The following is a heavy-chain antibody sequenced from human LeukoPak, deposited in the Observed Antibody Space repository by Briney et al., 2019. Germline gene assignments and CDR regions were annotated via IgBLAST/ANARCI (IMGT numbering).Heavy chain of an antibody. CDR1: GFTFSSYW. V-gene: IGHV3-74*01. CDR2: INSDGSST. D-gene: IGHD2-2*01. CDR3: ARGYCSSTSCYYGYFDY. J-gene: IGHJ4*02. Sequence: GGSLRLSCAASGFTFSSYWMHWVRQAPGKGLVWVSRINSDGSSTSYADSVKGRFTISRDNAKNTLYLQMSSLRAEDTAVYYCARGYCSSTSCYYGYFDYWGQGTLVTVSS.